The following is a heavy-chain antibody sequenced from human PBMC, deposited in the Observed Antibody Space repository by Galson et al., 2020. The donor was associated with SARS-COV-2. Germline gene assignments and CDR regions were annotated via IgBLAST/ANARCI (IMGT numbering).Heavy chain of an antibody. Sequence: ASVKVSCKVSGYTLTELSMHWVRQAPGKGLEWMGGFDPEDGETIYAQKFQGRVTMTEDTSTDTASMELSSLRSEDTAVYYCATAPAVAGTHLAYYYYYGMDVWGQGTTVTVSS. V-gene: IGHV1-24*01. CDR2: FDPEDGET. CDR3: ATAPAVAGTHLAYYYYYGMDV. J-gene: IGHJ6*02. D-gene: IGHD6-19*01. CDR1: GYTLTELS.